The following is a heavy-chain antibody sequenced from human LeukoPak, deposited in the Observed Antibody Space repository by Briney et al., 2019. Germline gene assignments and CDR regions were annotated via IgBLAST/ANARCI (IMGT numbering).Heavy chain of an antibody. CDR3: ASSWTYYYDSSGYYYGY. D-gene: IGHD3-22*01. CDR1: GGTFSSYA. CDR2: IIPIFGTA. V-gene: IGHV1-69*05. Sequence: SVKVSCKASGGTFSSYAISWVRQAPGKGLEWMGRIIPIFGTANYAQKFQGRVTITTDESTSTAYMELSRLRSEDTAVYYCASSWTYYYDSSGYYYGYWGQGTLVTVSS. J-gene: IGHJ4*02.